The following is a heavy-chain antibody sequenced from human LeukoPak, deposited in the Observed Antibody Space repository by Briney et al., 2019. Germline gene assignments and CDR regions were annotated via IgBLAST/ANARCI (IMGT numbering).Heavy chain of an antibody. J-gene: IGHJ6*02. V-gene: IGHV4-59*08. Sequence: SETLSLTCTVSGGSISSYYWSWLREPPGKGLEWIGYIYYRDTTNYNPSLKSRVIISVDTSKNQFSLKLSSVTAADTAVYYCARHLTYGPGGMDVWGQGTTVTVSS. CDR2: IYYRDTT. CDR1: GGSISSYY. D-gene: IGHD3-10*01. CDR3: ARHLTYGPGGMDV.